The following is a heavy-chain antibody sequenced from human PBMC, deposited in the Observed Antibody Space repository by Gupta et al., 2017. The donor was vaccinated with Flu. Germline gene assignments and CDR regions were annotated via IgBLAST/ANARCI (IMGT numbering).Heavy chain of an antibody. Sequence: QTPGQGLEWMGWINPNSGVTNYAQKFQGRVTMTRDTSSSTAYMELGGLRSADTTVYFCARDKPATTYFNGMEVWGQGTTVTVSS. CDR3: ARDKPATTYFNGMEV. D-gene: IGHD2-2*01. CDR2: INPNSGVT. J-gene: IGHJ6*02. V-gene: IGHV1-2*02.